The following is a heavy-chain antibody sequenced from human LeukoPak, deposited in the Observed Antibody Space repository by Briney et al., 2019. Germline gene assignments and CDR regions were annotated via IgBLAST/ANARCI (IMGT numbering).Heavy chain of an antibody. CDR1: GCSISSYY. CDR3: ARSTIAAAGNVEY. J-gene: IGHJ4*02. Sequence: SETLSLTCTVSGCSISSYYWSWIRQAPGKGLEWIGYIYYSGSTGRSINYNPSLKSRVTISVDTSKNQFSLKLSSVTAADTAMYYCARSTIAAAGNVEYWGQGTLVTVSS. V-gene: IGHV4-59*01. D-gene: IGHD6-13*01. CDR2: IYYSGSTGRSI.